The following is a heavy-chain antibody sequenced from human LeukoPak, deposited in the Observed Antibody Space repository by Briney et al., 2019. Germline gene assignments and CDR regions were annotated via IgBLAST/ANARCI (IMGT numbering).Heavy chain of an antibody. CDR2: IYTSGST. J-gene: IGHJ3*02. CDR1: GGSISSYY. CDR3: ARVPSSGYYYRRPFYAFDI. V-gene: IGHV4-4*07. D-gene: IGHD3-22*01. Sequence: SETLSLTCTVSGGSISSYYWSWIRQPAGKGLEWIGRIYTSGSTNYNPSLKSRVTMSVDTSKNQFSLKLSSVTAADTAVYYCARVPSSGYYYRRPFYAFDIWGQGTMVTVSS.